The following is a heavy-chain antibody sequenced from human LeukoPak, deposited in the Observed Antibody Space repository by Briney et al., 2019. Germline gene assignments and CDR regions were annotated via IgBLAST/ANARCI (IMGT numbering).Heavy chain of an antibody. CDR3: AREYCSSSSCFHYSYYYFMDV. D-gene: IGHD2-2*01. Sequence: PSETLSLTCTVSAGSISNYYWSWIRQPAGKGLEWIGRIYTSGSPNYNPSLESRVTMSVDTSKNQFSLKLTSVTAADTAVYYCAREYCSSSSCFHYSYYYFMDVWGKGTKVTVSS. J-gene: IGHJ6*04. CDR2: IYTSGSP. CDR1: AGSISNYY. V-gene: IGHV4-4*07.